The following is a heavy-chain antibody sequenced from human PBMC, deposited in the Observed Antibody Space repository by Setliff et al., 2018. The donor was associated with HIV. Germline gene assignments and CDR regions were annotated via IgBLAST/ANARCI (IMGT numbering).Heavy chain of an antibody. Sequence: GGSLRLSCAASGFTFSSAWINWLRQAPGKGLEWVGRIKSKTDGGTTDYAAPVKGRFTISRDDSKNTLYLQMNSLKTEDTAVYYCTRGWEPDYYYYYMDVWGKGTTVTVSS. D-gene: IGHD1-26*01. V-gene: IGHV3-15*01. CDR2: IKSKTDGGTT. CDR3: TRGWEPDYYYYYMDV. CDR1: GFTFSSAW. J-gene: IGHJ6*03.